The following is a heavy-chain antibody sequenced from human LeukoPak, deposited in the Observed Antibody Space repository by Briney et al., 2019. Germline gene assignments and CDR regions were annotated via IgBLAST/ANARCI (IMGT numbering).Heavy chain of an antibody. CDR1: DGSVRSASKY. CDR2: IGYSGTT. Sequence: SEGLSVTRLVSDGSVRSASKYRRWIRQTPGKGMEWLGYIGYSGTTDYNPALKSRVSMSLGTSKNEISLRLDLVTAADTAVYYCARGYRNNWRFDYWGQGTLVTVSS. CDR3: ARGYRNNWRFDY. D-gene: IGHD6-13*01. J-gene: IGHJ4*02. V-gene: IGHV4-61*01.